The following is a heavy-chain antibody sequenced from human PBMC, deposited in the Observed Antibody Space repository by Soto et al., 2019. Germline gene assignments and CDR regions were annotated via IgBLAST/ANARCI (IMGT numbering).Heavy chain of an antibody. CDR2: IYYSGST. Sequence: QVQLQESGPGLVKPSETLSLTCTVSGGSVSSGGYNWSWIRQPPGKGLEWIGYIYYSGSTNYNHPLKSRVTISVDTSKNQFSLKLSSVTAADTAVYYCAREGDGSYYDGVDPWGQGTLVTVSS. V-gene: IGHV4-61*08. J-gene: IGHJ5*02. CDR3: AREGDGSYYDGVDP. CDR1: GGSVSSGGYN. D-gene: IGHD3-3*01.